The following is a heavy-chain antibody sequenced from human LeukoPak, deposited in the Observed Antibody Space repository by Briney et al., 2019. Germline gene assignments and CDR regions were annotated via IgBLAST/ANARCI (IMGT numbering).Heavy chain of an antibody. CDR1: GFTFSSYD. CDR3: ARAGDSSSWRDYYFDY. Sequence: GGSLRLSCAASGFTFSSYDMHWVRQATGKGLEWVSAIGTAGDTYYPGSVKGRFTISRENAKNSLYLQMNSLGAGDTAVYYCARAGDSSSWRDYYFDYWGQGTLVTVSS. J-gene: IGHJ4*02. V-gene: IGHV3-13*01. D-gene: IGHD6-13*01. CDR2: IGTAGDT.